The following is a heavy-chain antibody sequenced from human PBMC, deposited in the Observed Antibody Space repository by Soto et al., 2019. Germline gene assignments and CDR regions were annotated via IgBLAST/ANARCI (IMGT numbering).Heavy chain of an antibody. Sequence: SETLSLTCTVSGGSISSSSYYWGWIRQPPGKGLEWIGSIYYSGSTYYNPSLKSRVTISVDTSKNQFSLKLSSVTAADTAVYYCARHFVTYYDILTGYYTLEKWFDPWGQGTLV. CDR2: IYYSGST. CDR1: GGSISSSSYY. V-gene: IGHV4-39*01. CDR3: ARHFVTYYDILTGYYTLEKWFDP. D-gene: IGHD3-9*01. J-gene: IGHJ5*02.